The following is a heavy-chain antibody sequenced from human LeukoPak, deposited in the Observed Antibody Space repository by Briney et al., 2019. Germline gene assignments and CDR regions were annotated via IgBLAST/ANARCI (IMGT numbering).Heavy chain of an antibody. J-gene: IGHJ6*02. D-gene: IGHD3-22*01. CDR2: INPSGGST. CDR3: ARAGDSSGYPFYYYYYGMDV. Sequence: ASVKVSCKASGYTFTSYYMHWVRQGPGQGLEWMGIINPSGGSTSYAQKFQGRVTMTRDTSTNTAYMELRSLRSDDTAVYYCARAGDSSGYPFYYYYYGMDVWGQGTTVTVSS. CDR1: GYTFTSYY. V-gene: IGHV1-46*01.